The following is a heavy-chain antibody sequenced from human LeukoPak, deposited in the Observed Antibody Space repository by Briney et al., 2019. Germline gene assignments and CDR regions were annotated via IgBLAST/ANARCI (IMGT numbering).Heavy chain of an antibody. CDR1: GGSISNYY. V-gene: IGHV4-4*09. CDR2: IYTSGST. J-gene: IGHJ4*02. CDR3: ARPWGY. D-gene: IGHD3-16*01. Sequence: SETLSLTCTVSGGSISNYYWSWIRQPPGKGLEWIGYIYTSGSTNYNPSLKSRVTISVDTSKNQFSLQLSSVTAADTAVYYCARPWGYWAQGTLVTVSS.